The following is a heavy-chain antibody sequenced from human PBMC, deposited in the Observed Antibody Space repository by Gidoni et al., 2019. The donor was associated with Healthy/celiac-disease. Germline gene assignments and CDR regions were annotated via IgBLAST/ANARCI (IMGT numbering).Heavy chain of an antibody. J-gene: IGHJ4*02. V-gene: IGHV1-2*02. CDR3: ARGALDY. CDR2: INPNRGGT. CDR1: GYNFTGYS. Sequence: QVQLVQSRAAVKKPVASVKVSCKASGYNFTGYSMHWVLHAPGQGLDGLGLINPNRGGTNYAQKFQGGVTMTRETSISTAYMELSRLRSDDTAVYYCARGALDYWGQGTLVTVSS.